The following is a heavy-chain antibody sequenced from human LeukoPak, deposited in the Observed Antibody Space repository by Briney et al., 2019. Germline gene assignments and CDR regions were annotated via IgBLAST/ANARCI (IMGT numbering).Heavy chain of an antibody. CDR2: ISAYNGNT. V-gene: IGHV1-18*01. CDR1: GGTFSSYA. J-gene: IGHJ4*02. Sequence: VASVKVSCKASGGTFSSYAISWARQAPGQGLEWMGWISAYNGNTNYAQKLQGRVTMTTDTSTSTAYMELRSLRSDDTAVYYCARDDCSGGSCYDYWGQGTLVTVSS. D-gene: IGHD2-15*01. CDR3: ARDDCSGGSCYDY.